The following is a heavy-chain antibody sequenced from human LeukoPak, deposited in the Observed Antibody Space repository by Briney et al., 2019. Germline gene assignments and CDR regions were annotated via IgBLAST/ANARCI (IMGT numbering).Heavy chain of an antibody. Sequence: EASVKVSCKASGYTFTGYYMHWVRQAPGRGLEWMGWINPNSGGTNYAQKFQGRVTMTRDTSISTAYMELSRLRSDDTAVYYCAGGSCSGGSCYSRWFDPWGQGTLVTVSS. CDR1: GYTFTGYY. D-gene: IGHD2-15*01. CDR3: AGGSCSGGSCYSRWFDP. V-gene: IGHV1-2*02. J-gene: IGHJ5*02. CDR2: INPNSGGT.